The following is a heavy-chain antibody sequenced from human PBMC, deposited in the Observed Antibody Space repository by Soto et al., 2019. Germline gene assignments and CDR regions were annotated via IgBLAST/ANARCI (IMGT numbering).Heavy chain of an antibody. CDR3: ARIVGATRGSYYYYGMDV. J-gene: IGHJ6*02. CDR2: TYPGDSDT. D-gene: IGHD1-26*01. Sequence: PGESLKISCKGSGYSFTSYWIGWVRQMPGKGLEWMGITYPGDSDTRYSPSFQGQVTISADKSISTACLQWSSLKASDTAMYYCARIVGATRGSYYYYGMDVWGQGTTVTVSS. V-gene: IGHV5-51*01. CDR1: GYSFTSYW.